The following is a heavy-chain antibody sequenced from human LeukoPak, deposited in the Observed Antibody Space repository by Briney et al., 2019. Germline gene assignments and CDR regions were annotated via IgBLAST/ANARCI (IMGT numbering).Heavy chain of an antibody. CDR1: GYTFTSYD. Sequence: ASVKVSCKASGYTFTSYDINWVRQATGQGLEWMRWMNPNSGNTGYAQKFQGRVTMTRNTSISTAYMELSSLRSEDTAVYYCAGACVGATLWCGPWDDAFDIWGQGTMVTVSS. CDR3: AGACVGATLWCGPWDDAFDI. J-gene: IGHJ3*02. D-gene: IGHD1-26*01. V-gene: IGHV1-8*01. CDR2: MNPNSGNT.